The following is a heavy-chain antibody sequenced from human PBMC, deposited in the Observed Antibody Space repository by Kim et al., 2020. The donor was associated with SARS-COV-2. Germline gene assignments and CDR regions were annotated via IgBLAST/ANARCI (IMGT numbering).Heavy chain of an antibody. CDR1: RFTFTDYA. V-gene: IGHV3-23*01. J-gene: IGHJ6*02. D-gene: IGHD3-9*01. Sequence: GGSLRLSCAASRFTFTDYAMSWVRQAPGKGLEWVSGISGSGGSTYYADSVKGRFTISRDNSKNTLYLQMISLRAEDTAVYYCAKDRGYYDILGYGMDVWGQGTTVTVSS. CDR2: ISGSGGST. CDR3: AKDRGYYDILGYGMDV.